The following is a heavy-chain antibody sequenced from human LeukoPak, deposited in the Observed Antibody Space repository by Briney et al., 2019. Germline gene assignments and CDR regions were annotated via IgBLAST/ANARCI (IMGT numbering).Heavy chain of an antibody. CDR2: IYPGDSDT. V-gene: IGHV5-51*01. J-gene: IGHJ4*02. D-gene: IGHD4-23*01. Sequence: GESLKISCKGSGYSFTDYWIDWVRQMPGKGLEWMGIIYPGDSDTRYSPSFQGQVTISADKSISTAYLQWNSLKASDTAMYYCARRNDYGGYYFDYWGQGTLVTVSS. CDR1: GYSFTDYW. CDR3: ARRNDYGGYYFDY.